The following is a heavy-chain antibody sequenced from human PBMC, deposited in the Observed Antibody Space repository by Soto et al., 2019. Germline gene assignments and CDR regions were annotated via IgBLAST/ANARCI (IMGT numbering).Heavy chain of an antibody. D-gene: IGHD3-22*01. V-gene: IGHV1-18*01. CDR3: ARGDYYDSSGSLDY. Sequence: VASVKVSCKASGYTFTSYGISWVRQAPGQGLEWMGWISAYNGNTNYAQKLQGRVTMTTDTSTSTAYMELRSLRSDDTAVYYCARGDYYDSSGSLDYWGQGTLVTVSS. CDR2: ISAYNGNT. J-gene: IGHJ4*02. CDR1: GYTFTSYG.